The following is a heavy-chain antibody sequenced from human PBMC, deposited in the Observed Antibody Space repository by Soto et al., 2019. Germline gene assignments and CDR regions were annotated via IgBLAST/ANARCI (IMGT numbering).Heavy chain of an antibody. V-gene: IGHV4-34*01. CDR3: ARRLAYYDFWSGTGNWFDT. J-gene: IGHJ5*02. CDR1: GGSFSGYY. CDR2: INHSGST. Sequence: SETLSLTCAVYGGSFSGYYWSWIRQPPGKGLEWIGEINHSGSTNYNPSLKSRVTISVDTSKNQFSLKLSSVTAADTAVYYCARRLAYYDFWSGTGNWFDTWGQGTLVTVSS. D-gene: IGHD3-3*01.